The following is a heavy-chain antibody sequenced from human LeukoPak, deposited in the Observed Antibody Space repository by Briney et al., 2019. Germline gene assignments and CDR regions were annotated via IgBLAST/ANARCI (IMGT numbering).Heavy chain of an antibody. Sequence: SQTLSLTCSVSGASIKSGDDYWIWIRQPPGKGLEWIGHMYYSGSTYYKPSLRSRVTMSLDTSKNQFSLKLTSVTAADTAVYYCARVRGVCSGRSCYEIDSWGQGGLVTVSS. D-gene: IGHD2-15*01. V-gene: IGHV4-30-4*01. J-gene: IGHJ4*02. CDR3: ARVRGVCSGRSCYEIDS. CDR1: GASIKSGDDY. CDR2: MYYSGST.